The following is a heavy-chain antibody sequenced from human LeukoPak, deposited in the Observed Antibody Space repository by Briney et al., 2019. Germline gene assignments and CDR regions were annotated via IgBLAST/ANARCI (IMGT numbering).Heavy chain of an antibody. Sequence: SETLSLTCAVYGGSSSGYSWSGIRKPPGKGLEWIGEINHSGSTNYNPSLKSRVTISVDTSKNQFSLKLSSVTAADTAVYYCAREERYSYGDWGQGTLVTVSS. CDR3: AREERYSYGD. J-gene: IGHJ4*02. D-gene: IGHD5-18*01. CDR2: INHSGST. CDR1: GGSSSGYS. V-gene: IGHV4-34*01.